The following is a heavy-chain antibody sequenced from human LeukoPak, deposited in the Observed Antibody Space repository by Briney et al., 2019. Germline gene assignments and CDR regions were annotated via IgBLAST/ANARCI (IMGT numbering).Heavy chain of an antibody. CDR3: ARGGYSYRDAFDI. Sequence: GGSLRLSCAASRFTFSSYAMHWVRQAPDKGLEWVAVMSSDGSTKYYADSVRGRFTISRDNAKNSLYLQMNSLRAEDTAVYYCARGGYSYRDAFDIWGQGTMVTVSS. J-gene: IGHJ3*02. CDR2: MSSDGSTK. D-gene: IGHD5-18*01. V-gene: IGHV3-30-3*01. CDR1: RFTFSSYA.